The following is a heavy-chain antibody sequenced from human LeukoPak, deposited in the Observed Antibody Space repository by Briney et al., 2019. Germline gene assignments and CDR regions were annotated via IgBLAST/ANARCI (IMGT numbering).Heavy chain of an antibody. D-gene: IGHD2-15*01. CDR1: GFTFDDYG. Sequence: GGPLRLSCAAPGFTFDDYGMSWVRQAPGKGLEWVSGINWNGGSTGYADSVKGRFTISRDNAKNSLYLQMNSLRAEDTALYYCARDFSPGGYCSGGSCEPGAFDIWGQGTMVTVSS. CDR3: ARDFSPGGYCSGGSCEPGAFDI. CDR2: INWNGGST. V-gene: IGHV3-20*04. J-gene: IGHJ3*02.